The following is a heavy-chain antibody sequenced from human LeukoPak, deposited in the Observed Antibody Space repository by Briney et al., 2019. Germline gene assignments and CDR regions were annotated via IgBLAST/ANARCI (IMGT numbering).Heavy chain of an antibody. CDR3: ARDVTFSGGSCYYDY. V-gene: IGHV3-23*01. J-gene: IGHJ4*02. D-gene: IGHD2-15*01. Sequence: GGSLRLSCAATGFTFRSHAMNWVRQAPGKGLEWVSGIGGSGGRTYYADSVTGRFTISRDNSKNSLYLQMNSLRAEDTAVYYCARDVTFSGGSCYYDYWGQGTLVTVSS. CDR1: GFTFRSHA. CDR2: IGGSGGRT.